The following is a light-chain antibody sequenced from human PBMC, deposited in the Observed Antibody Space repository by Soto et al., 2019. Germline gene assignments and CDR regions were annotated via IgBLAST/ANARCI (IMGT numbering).Light chain of an antibody. V-gene: IGLV2-8*02. CDR3: NSYAGSINYV. Sequence: QSALTQPPSASNSPGQSVTISCTGTSSDVGGYNYVSWYQQHPGKAPKLMIYXXXKRXSGXPDXXXXSKSGNTASLTVSGLXAXDXADYYCNSYAGSINYVFGTGTKVTVL. CDR2: XXX. CDR1: SSDVGGYNY. J-gene: IGLJ1*01.